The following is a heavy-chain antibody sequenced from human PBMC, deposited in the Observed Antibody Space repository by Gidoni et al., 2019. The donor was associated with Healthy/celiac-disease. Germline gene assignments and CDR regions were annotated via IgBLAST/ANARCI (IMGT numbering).Heavy chain of an antibody. V-gene: IGHV3-73*01. J-gene: IGHJ4*02. CDR1: GFTFTGSA. Sequence: EVQLVESGGGLVQPGGSLKLSCAASGFTFTGSAMHWVRQASGNGLEWVGRIRSKANSYATAYAASVKGRFTISRDDSKNTAYLQMNSLKTEDTAVYYCTSLGYYYDSSGYYPSIDYWGQGTLVTVSS. D-gene: IGHD3-22*01. CDR2: IRSKANSYAT. CDR3: TSLGYYYDSSGYYPSIDY.